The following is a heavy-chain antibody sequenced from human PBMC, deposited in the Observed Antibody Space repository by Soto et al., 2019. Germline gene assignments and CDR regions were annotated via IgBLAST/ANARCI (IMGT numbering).Heavy chain of an antibody. CDR3: AREFSMAYCAFDI. J-gene: IGHJ3*02. CDR1: GFTVSSSY. D-gene: IGHD2-8*01. V-gene: IGHV3-53*01. Sequence: GGDLIQPGGSLRLSCAASGFTVSSSYMSWVRQAPGKGLEWVSVIYSGGNTYYADSVQGRFTISRDNSKNTLYLQMNSLRAEDTAVYYCAREFSMAYCAFDIWGQGTMVTVSS. CDR2: IYSGGNT.